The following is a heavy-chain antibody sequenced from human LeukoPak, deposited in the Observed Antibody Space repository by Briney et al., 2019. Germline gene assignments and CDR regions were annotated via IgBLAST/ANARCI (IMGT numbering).Heavy chain of an antibody. CDR1: GFTFSSYA. CDR3: AKDQSRRYGDYVDDAFDI. V-gene: IGHV3-23*01. CDR2: ISGSGGST. D-gene: IGHD4-17*01. Sequence: GGSLRLSCAASGFTFSSYAMSWVRQAPGKGLEWVSAISGSGGSTYYADSVKGRFTISRDNSKNTLYLQMNSLRAEDTAVYYCAKDQSRRYGDYVDDAFDIWGQGTMVTVSS. J-gene: IGHJ3*02.